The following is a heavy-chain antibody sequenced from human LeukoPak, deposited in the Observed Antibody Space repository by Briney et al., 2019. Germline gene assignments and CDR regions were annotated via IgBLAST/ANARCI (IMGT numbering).Heavy chain of an antibody. Sequence: GSLRLSCAASGFTSNYMSWIRQAPGKGLEWLSYISSSGSYTNYADSVKGRFTISRDNAKNSLYLQMNSLRVEDTAVYYCARDRPSGWLQWDYWGQGTLVTVSS. V-gene: IGHV3-11*05. D-gene: IGHD5-24*01. CDR3: ARDRPSGWLQWDY. CDR2: ISSSGSYT. J-gene: IGHJ4*02. CDR1: GFTSNY.